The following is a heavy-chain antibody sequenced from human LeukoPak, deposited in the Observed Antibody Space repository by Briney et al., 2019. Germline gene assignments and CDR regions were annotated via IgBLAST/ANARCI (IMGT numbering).Heavy chain of an antibody. CDR2: ISGSGGST. V-gene: IGHV3-23*01. J-gene: IGHJ4*02. CDR1: GFTFSSYG. D-gene: IGHD3-9*01. CDR3: AKELSYYDILTGYYNPNFDY. Sequence: GGSLRLSCAASGFTFSSYGMSWVRQAPGKGLEWASAISGSGGSTYYADSVKGRFTISRDNSKNTLYLQMNSLRAEDTAVYYCAKELSYYDILTGYYNPNFDYWGQGTLVTVSS.